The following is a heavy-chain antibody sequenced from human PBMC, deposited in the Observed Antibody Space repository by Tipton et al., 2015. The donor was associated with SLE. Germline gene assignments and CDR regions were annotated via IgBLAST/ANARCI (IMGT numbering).Heavy chain of an antibody. D-gene: IGHD6-13*01. CDR3: ARRGSSWPFDY. J-gene: IGHJ4*02. V-gene: IGHV4-59*08. CDR2: IYYSGST. CDR1: GGSISSHY. Sequence: TLSLTCTVSGGSISSHYWSWIRQPPGKGLEWIGYIYYSGSTNYNPSLKSRVTISVDTSKNQFSLKLSSVTAADTAVYYCARRGSSWPFDYWGQGTLVTVSS.